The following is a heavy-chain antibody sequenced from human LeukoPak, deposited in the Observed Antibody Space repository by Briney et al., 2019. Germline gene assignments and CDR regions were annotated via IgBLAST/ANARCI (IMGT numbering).Heavy chain of an antibody. V-gene: IGHV1-3*01. Sequence: ASVKVSCKASGYTFTSCAMHWVRQAPGQRLEWMGWINAGNGNTKYSQKFQGRVTITRDTSASTAYMELSSLRSEDTAVYYCARSLSGWRHEYFQHWGQGTLVTVSS. J-gene: IGHJ1*01. D-gene: IGHD6-19*01. CDR2: INAGNGNT. CDR3: ARSLSGWRHEYFQH. CDR1: GYTFTSCA.